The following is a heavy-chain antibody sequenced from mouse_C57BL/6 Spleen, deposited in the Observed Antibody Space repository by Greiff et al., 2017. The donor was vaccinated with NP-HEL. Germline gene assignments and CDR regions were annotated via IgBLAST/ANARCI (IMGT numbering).Heavy chain of an antibody. CDR3: ARSGDYYGSSLYYYAIDY. V-gene: IGHV1-62-3*01. Sequence: QVKLQQPGAELVKPGASVKLSSKASGYTFTSYWMHWVKQRPGRGLEWIGRIDPNSGGTKYNEQLKSKATLPVANPSSTAYMQLSSLTSEDSAVYYCARSGDYYGSSLYYYAIDYWGQGTSVTVSS. D-gene: IGHD1-1*01. CDR2: IDPNSGGT. CDR1: GYTFTSYW. J-gene: IGHJ4*01.